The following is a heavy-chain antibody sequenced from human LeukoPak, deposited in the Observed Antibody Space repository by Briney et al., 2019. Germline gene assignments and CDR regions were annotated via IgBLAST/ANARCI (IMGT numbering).Heavy chain of an antibody. CDR1: GFTFSTYV. CDR2: ISGKGDKV. CDR3: AKEDSTAYYRPLEC. D-gene: IGHD3-22*01. Sequence: PGGSLRLSCAASGFTFSTYVMNWVRQAPGQGLEWVSGISGKGDKVYSADSVKGRFTISRDNSKNMLYLQMNSLRVEDTAMYYCAKEDSTAYYRPLECWGQGTLVTVSS. J-gene: IGHJ4*02. V-gene: IGHV3-23*01.